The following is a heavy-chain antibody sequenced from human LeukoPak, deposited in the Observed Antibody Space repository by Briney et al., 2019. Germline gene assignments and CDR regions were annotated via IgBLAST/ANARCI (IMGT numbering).Heavy chain of an antibody. D-gene: IGHD2-2*01. CDR2: MNPNSGNT. CDR1: GYTFTSYG. J-gene: IGHJ6*03. Sequence: GASVKVSCKASGYTFTSYGINWVRQATGQGLEWMGWMNPNSGNTGYAQKFQGRVTMTRNTSISTAYMELSSLRSEDTAVYYCARGLGPDCSSTSCLWYYYYYYMDVWGKGTTVTISS. CDR3: ARGLGPDCSSTSCLWYYYYYYMDV. V-gene: IGHV1-8*02.